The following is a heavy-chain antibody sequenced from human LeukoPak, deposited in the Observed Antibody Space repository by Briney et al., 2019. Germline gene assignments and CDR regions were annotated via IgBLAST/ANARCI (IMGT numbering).Heavy chain of an antibody. CDR1: GYTFTSYA. CDR2: INAGNGNT. J-gene: IGHJ3*02. D-gene: IGHD2-21*02. CDR3: ARGVTAALYDAFDI. V-gene: IGHV1-3*01. Sequence: ASVKVSCKASGYTFTSYAMHWVRQAPGQRLEWMGWINAGNGNTKYSQKFQGRVTITRDTSASTAYMELSSLRSEDTAVYYCARGVTAALYDAFDIWGQGTMVTVSS.